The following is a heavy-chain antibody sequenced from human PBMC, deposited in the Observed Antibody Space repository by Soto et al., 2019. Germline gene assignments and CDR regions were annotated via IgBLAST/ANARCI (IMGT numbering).Heavy chain of an antibody. CDR2: ISYGGGTT. CDR1: GFTVSNYA. Sequence: PGGSLRLSCAASGFTVSNYAMSWVRQAPGKGLEWVSAISYGGGTTYYADSVKGRFTISRDNSKNTLYLQMNSLRAEDTAVYNCAKEPVGPDWYFDLWGRGTLVTVSS. J-gene: IGHJ2*01. CDR3: AKEPVGPDWYFDL. V-gene: IGHV3-23*01.